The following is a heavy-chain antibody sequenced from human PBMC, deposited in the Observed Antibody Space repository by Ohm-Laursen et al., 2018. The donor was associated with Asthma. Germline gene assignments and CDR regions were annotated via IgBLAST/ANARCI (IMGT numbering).Heavy chain of an antibody. V-gene: IGHV2-5*02. J-gene: IGHJ3*02. CDR3: AHTVCSTSCYTAFDI. CDR1: GFSLSTTGVG. Sequence: TQTLTLTITFSGFSLSTTGVGVGWIRQPPGKALEWLALIYWDDDKRYSPSLRSRLSITKDTSKNQVVLTMTNMDPVDAATYYCAHTVCSTSCYTAFDIWGQGTMVTVSS. CDR2: IYWDDDK. D-gene: IGHD2-2*02.